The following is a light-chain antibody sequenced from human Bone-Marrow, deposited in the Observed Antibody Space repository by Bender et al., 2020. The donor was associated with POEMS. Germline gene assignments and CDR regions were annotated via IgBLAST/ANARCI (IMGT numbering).Light chain of an antibody. Sequence: QSVLTQPPSVSGAPGQRVTISCTGTSSNIGADYDVHWYQQVPGSAPKFLIYGNNNRPSGVPDRFSGSKSGTSASLVITGLQAEDEADYYCQSYDNSLSGSRVFGGGTKVTVL. J-gene: IGLJ3*02. CDR3: QSYDNSLSGSRV. CDR1: SSNIGADYD. CDR2: GNN. V-gene: IGLV1-40*01.